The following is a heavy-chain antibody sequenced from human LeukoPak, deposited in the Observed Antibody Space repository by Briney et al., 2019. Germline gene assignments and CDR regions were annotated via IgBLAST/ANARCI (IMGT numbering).Heavy chain of an antibody. CDR3: ARDLVSSSSSRDYYYAVDV. Sequence: GGSLRLSCEASGFTFSGYGMHWVRQAPGKGLEWVSGTWYHGNNKYYADSVKGRFTISRDNSKNTLYLQMNSLRAEDTAVYYCARDLVSSSSSRDYYYAVDVWGQGTTVTVSS. J-gene: IGHJ6*02. CDR2: TWYHGNNK. V-gene: IGHV3-33*01. D-gene: IGHD6-6*01. CDR1: GFTFSGYG.